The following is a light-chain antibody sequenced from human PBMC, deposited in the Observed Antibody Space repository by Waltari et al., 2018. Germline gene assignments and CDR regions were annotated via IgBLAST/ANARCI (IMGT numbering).Light chain of an antibody. CDR3: TSHAGGSAPHVV. CDR1: SNDVGGYNY. CDR2: EVN. Sequence: QSALTQPPSASASPGQSVTISCTGTSNDVGGYNYISWYQQHPGKAPKLMIFEVNKRPSGVPERFAGLKSGNTASLTVSGLQGDYEADYSCTSHAGGSAPHVVFGGGTKLTVL. J-gene: IGLJ2*01. V-gene: IGLV2-8*01.